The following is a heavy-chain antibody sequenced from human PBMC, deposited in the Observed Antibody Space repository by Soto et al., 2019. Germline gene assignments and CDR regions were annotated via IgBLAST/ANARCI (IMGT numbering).Heavy chain of an antibody. D-gene: IGHD6-13*01. J-gene: IGHJ4*02. CDR1: GDSVSSNSAA. V-gene: IGHV6-1*01. CDR2: TYYRSKWYN. Sequence: SQTLSLTCAISGDSVSSNSAAWNWVRQSPSRGLEWLGRTYYRSKWYNDYAVSVKSRITINPDTSKNQFSLQLNSVTPEDTAVYYCAREVGYSSGWSNYFDYWGQGTLVTVSS. CDR3: AREVGYSSGWSNYFDY.